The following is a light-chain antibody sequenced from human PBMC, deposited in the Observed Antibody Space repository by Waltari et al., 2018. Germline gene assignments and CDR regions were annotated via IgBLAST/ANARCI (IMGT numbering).Light chain of an antibody. CDR2: AAS. CDR3: QQSYSTPPT. Sequence: DIQMTQSPSSLSASVGDRVTITCRGSQSISSYLNWYQQKPGKAPKLLIYAASSLQSGVPSRFSGSGYRTDCTLTISSLQPKDFATYYCQQSYSTPPTFGGGTKVEIK. V-gene: IGKV1-39*01. CDR1: QSISSY. J-gene: IGKJ4*02.